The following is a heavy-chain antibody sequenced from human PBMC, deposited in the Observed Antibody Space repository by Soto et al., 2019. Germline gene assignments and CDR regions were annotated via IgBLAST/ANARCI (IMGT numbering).Heavy chain of an antibody. CDR3: AKGADTWTYSSIDY. Sequence: QVQLVESGGGVVQPGRPLRLSCAASGFTFSTCGMQWVRQAPGKGLEWVALISFDGSNKYYADSVKGRFTISRDNSKNTLYLQMNSLRAEDSALYYCAKGADTWTYSSIDYWGQGTLVTVSS. D-gene: IGHD1-26*01. J-gene: IGHJ4*02. CDR1: GFTFSTCG. CDR2: ISFDGSNK. V-gene: IGHV3-30*18.